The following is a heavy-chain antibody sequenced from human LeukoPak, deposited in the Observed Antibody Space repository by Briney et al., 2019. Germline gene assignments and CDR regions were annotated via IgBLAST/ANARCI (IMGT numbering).Heavy chain of an antibody. CDR2: ISSSSTI. D-gene: IGHD2-2*01. CDR3: ARDGGAAAMFWFDP. V-gene: IGHV3-48*03. Sequence: GGSLRLSCAASGFTFSSYEMNWVRQAPGKGLEWVSYISSSSTIYYADSVKGRFTISRDNAKNSLYLQMNSLRAEDTAVYYCARDGGAAAMFWFDPWGQGTLVTVSS. J-gene: IGHJ5*02. CDR1: GFTFSSYE.